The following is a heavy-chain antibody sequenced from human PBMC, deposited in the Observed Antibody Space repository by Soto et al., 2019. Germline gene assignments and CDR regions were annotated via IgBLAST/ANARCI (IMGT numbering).Heavy chain of an antibody. J-gene: IGHJ5*02. Sequence: EVQLVESGGGLVQPGRSLRLSCAASGFTFDDYAMHWVRQAPGKGLEWVSGISWNSGSIGYADSVKGRFTISRDNAKNSLYLPMNSLRAEDTALSYCAKDSNYDIFTGYNWFDPGGQGTLVTVSS. CDR3: AKDSNYDIFTGYNWFDP. CDR2: ISWNSGSI. D-gene: IGHD3-9*01. CDR1: GFTFDDYA. V-gene: IGHV3-9*01.